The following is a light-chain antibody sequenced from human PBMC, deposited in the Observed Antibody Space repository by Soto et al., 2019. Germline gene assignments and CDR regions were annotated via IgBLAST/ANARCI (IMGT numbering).Light chain of an antibody. J-gene: IGKJ2*01. CDR1: QSVSSSY. Sequence: EIVLTQSPATLSLSPGERATLSCRASQSVSSSYLAWYQQKPGLAPRLLIYDASSRTTGIPDRFSGSGSGTYFTLTISRLAPEDFAVYYWQQYGSSPYTFGQGTKLEIK. V-gene: IGKV3D-20*01. CDR2: DAS. CDR3: QQYGSSPYT.